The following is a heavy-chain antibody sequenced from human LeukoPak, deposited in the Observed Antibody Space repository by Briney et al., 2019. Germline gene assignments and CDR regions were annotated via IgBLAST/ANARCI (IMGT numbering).Heavy chain of an antibody. D-gene: IGHD3-22*01. V-gene: IGHV4-59*01. Sequence: PSETLSLTCTVSGGSISLYYWSWIRQPPGKGLEWIGYFYDTRSPKYNPSLERRVTISVDMSRNQFPLNLTSVTAADTAVYYCARLKFYDSTGYSPGYYMDVWGKGTAVTVSS. CDR2: FYDTRSP. J-gene: IGHJ6*03. CDR1: GGSISLYY. CDR3: ARLKFYDSTGYSPGYYMDV.